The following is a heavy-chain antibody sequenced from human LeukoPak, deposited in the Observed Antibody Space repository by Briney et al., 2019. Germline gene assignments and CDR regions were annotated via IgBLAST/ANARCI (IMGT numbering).Heavy chain of an antibody. J-gene: IGHJ3*02. V-gene: IGHV4-59*08. Sequence: SETLSLTCTVSGGSISSYYWSWIRQPPGKGLEWIGYIYYSGSTNYNPSLKGRVTISVDTSKNQFSLKLSSVTAADTAVYYCARRSPLLAYCGGDCYSEVSFDIWGQGTTVTVSS. CDR2: IYYSGST. D-gene: IGHD2-21*02. CDR3: ARRSPLLAYCGGDCYSEVSFDI. CDR1: GGSISSYY.